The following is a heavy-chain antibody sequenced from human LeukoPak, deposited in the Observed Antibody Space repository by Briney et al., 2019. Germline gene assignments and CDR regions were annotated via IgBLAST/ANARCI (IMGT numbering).Heavy chain of an antibody. D-gene: IGHD6-13*01. V-gene: IGHV4-61*02. CDR3: ARHPGIAALIDY. Sequence: SETLYLTCTVSGGSISSGSYYWSWIRQPAGKGLEWIGRIYTSGSTNYNPSLKSRVTISVDTSKNQFSLKLSSVTAADTAVYYCARHPGIAALIDYWGQGTLVTVSS. CDR1: GGSISSGSYY. J-gene: IGHJ4*02. CDR2: IYTSGST.